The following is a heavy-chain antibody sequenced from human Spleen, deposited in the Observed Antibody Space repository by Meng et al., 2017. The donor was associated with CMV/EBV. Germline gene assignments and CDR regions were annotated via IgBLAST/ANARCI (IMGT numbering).Heavy chain of an antibody. Sequence: GGSLRLSCAASGFTFSSYEMNWVRQAPGKGLEWVSYISSSGSTKYYADSVKGQFTISRDNAKNSLYLQMNRLRAEDTAVYSGARAYYGVDGMDVWGQGTTVTVSS. J-gene: IGHJ6*02. V-gene: IGHV3-48*03. D-gene: IGHD1-26*01. CDR1: GFTFSSYE. CDR2: ISSSGSTK. CDR3: ARAYYGVDGMDV.